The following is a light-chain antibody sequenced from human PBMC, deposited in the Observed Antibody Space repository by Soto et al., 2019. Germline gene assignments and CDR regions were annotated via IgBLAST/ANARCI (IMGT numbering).Light chain of an antibody. CDR1: QSVSGSY. CDR2: GAS. Sequence: IVFTQSPGTLSLSPGERATLSCRASQSVSGSYLAWHQQKPGQAPRLLIYGASSRATGIPDRFTGSGSGTDFTLTISRLEPEDFAVYYCQQYGSTPTFGQGAKADI. V-gene: IGKV3-20*01. J-gene: IGKJ1*01. CDR3: QQYGSTPT.